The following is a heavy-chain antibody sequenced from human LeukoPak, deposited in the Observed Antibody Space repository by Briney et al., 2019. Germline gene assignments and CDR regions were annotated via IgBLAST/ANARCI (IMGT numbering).Heavy chain of an antibody. CDR2: ISSNERST. CDR3: ARTGYDSSGYYSDY. D-gene: IGHD3-22*01. CDR1: GFTFSSYA. V-gene: IGHV3-64*01. J-gene: IGHJ4*02. Sequence: GGSLRLSCAASGFTFSSYAMHWVRQAPGKGLKYVSGISSNERSTYYANSVKGRFTISRDNSKNTLYLQMGSLRAEDMAMYYCARTGYDSSGYYSDYWGQGTLVTVSS.